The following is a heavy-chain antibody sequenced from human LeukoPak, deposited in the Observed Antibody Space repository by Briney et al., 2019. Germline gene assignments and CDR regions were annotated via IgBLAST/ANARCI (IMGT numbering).Heavy chain of an antibody. CDR3: ARGVTMVRAPYYGMDV. D-gene: IGHD3-10*01. J-gene: IGHJ6*02. Sequence: SKTLSLTCTVSGGSISRYYWSWIRQPPGKGLECIGYIYYSGNTNYNPSLKSRVTISVDTSKNLFSLKLNSVTAADTAVYYCARGVTMVRAPYYGMDVWGQGTTVTVSS. CDR2: IYYSGNT. V-gene: IGHV4-59*01. CDR1: GGSISRYY.